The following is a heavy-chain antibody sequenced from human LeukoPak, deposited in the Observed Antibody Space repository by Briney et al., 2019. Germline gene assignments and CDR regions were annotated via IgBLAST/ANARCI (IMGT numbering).Heavy chain of an antibody. CDR2: IYYSGST. V-gene: IGHV4-59*08. Sequence: SETLSLTCTVSGGSISSYYWSWIWQPPGKGLEWIGYIYYSGSTNYNPSLKSRVTISVDTSKNQFSLKLSSVTAADTAVYYCARHDGFFDYWGQGTLVTVSS. J-gene: IGHJ4*02. CDR3: ARHDGFFDY. CDR1: GGSISSYY.